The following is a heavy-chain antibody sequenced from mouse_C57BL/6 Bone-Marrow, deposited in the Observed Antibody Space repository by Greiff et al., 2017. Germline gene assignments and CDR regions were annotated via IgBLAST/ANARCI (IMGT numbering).Heavy chain of an antibody. CDR1: GYTFTSYW. CDR3: ARRIYYDCYYYAMDY. CDR2: IHPNSGST. J-gene: IGHJ4*01. Sequence: QVQLQQPGAELVKPGASVKLSCKASGYTFTSYWMHWVKQRPGQGLEWIGMIHPNSGSTHYNEKFKSKATLTVDQSSSTAYMQLSSLTSEDSAVYYCARRIYYDCYYYAMDYWGQGTTGTVSS. V-gene: IGHV1-64*01. D-gene: IGHD2-4*01.